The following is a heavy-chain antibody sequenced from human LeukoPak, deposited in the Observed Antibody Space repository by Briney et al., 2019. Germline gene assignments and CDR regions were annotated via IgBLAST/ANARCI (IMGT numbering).Heavy chain of an antibody. J-gene: IGHJ5*02. D-gene: IGHD3-9*01. Sequence: GGSLRLSCSGSGFTFSTYWMTWVRQAPGKGLEWVANIKQDGSEKYYVDSVKGRFTISRDNAKNSLYLQMNSPRAEDTAVYYCARLVHYDILTGYFLPPWFDPWGQGTLVTVSS. CDR2: IKQDGSEK. V-gene: IGHV3-7*01. CDR1: GFTFSTYW. CDR3: ARLVHYDILTGYFLPPWFDP.